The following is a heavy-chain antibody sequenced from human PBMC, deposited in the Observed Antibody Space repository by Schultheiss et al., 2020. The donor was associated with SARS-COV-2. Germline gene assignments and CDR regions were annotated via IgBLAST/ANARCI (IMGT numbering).Heavy chain of an antibody. V-gene: IGHV3-9*01. J-gene: IGHJ4*02. CDR3: AKDPPRPWLPPSLDY. Sequence: GGSLRLSCAASGFTFDDSGMHWVRQAPGKGLEWVSGISWNSGNIGYADSVKGRFTISRDNANDSLYLQMNSLRDEDTAMYYCAKDPPRPWLPPSLDYWGQGTLVTVSS. D-gene: IGHD5-12*01. CDR2: ISWNSGNI. CDR1: GFTFDDSG.